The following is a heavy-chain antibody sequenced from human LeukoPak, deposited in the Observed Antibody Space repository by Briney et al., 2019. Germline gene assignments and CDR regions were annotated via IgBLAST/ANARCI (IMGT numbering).Heavy chain of an antibody. J-gene: IGHJ4*02. D-gene: IGHD2-15*01. V-gene: IGHV3-23*01. CDR2: VGSDEKT. CDR3: AKDLSWWAAADY. CDR1: GFTLSRNA. Sequence: GGSLRLSCAASGFTLSRNAVSWVRQAPGRGLEWVSGVGSDEKTHYTDSVRGRFTIFRDNSKNTLYLQMNSLRVEDTAIYYCAKDLSWWAAADYWGQGALVTVAS.